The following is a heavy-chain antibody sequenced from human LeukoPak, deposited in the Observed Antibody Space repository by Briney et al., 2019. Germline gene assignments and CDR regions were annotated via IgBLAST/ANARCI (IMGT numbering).Heavy chain of an antibody. D-gene: IGHD6-6*01. V-gene: IGHV4-4*07. CDR1: GGSISSYY. Sequence: SETLSLTCTVSGGSISSYYWSWIRQPAGKGLEWIGRIYTSGSTNYNPSLKSRVTMSVDTSENQFSLKLSSVTAADTAVYYCARVLSIAARRWYFDLWGRGTLVTVSS. CDR3: ARVLSIAARRWYFDL. CDR2: IYTSGST. J-gene: IGHJ2*01.